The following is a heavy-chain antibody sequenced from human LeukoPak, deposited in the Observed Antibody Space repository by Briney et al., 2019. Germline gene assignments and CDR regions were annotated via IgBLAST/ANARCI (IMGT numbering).Heavy chain of an antibody. CDR1: GYSFSNYG. Sequence: ASVKVSCKASGYSFSNYGITWVRQAPGQGLEWPGWITTYNGNTNYAKKFQGRVTMTTDTSTNTAYMELRSLRSDDTAVYYCARAIPDTSMVIGYYYYYMDVWGKGTTVTVSS. J-gene: IGHJ6*03. CDR2: ITTYNGNT. V-gene: IGHV1-18*01. CDR3: ARAIPDTSMVIGYYYYYMDV. D-gene: IGHD5-18*01.